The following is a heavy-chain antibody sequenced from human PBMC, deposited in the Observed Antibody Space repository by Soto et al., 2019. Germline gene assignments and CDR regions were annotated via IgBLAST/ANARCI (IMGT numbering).Heavy chain of an antibody. CDR3: AREVLSYQLLWTYYYYGMDV. V-gene: IGHV3-30-3*01. D-gene: IGHD2-2*01. Sequence: GGSLRLSCAASGFTFSSYALHWVRQAPGKGLEWVAVISYDGSNKYYADSVKGRFTISRDNSKNTLYLQMNSLRAEDTAVYYCAREVLSYQLLWTYYYYGMDVWGQGTTVTVSS. CDR2: ISYDGSNK. CDR1: GFTFSSYA. J-gene: IGHJ6*02.